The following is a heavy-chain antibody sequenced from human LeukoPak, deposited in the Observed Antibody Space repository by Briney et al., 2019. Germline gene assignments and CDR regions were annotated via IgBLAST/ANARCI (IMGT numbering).Heavy chain of an antibody. CDR3: ASDCGGHCYDGTLDY. Sequence: SVKVSCKASGGTFSSYAISWVRQAPGQVLEWMGRIIPILGIANYAQKFQGRVTITADKSTSTAYMELSSLRSEDTAVYYCASDCGGHCYDGTLDYWGQGTLVTISS. D-gene: IGHD2-21*02. V-gene: IGHV1-69*04. CDR2: IIPILGIA. CDR1: GGTFSSYA. J-gene: IGHJ4*02.